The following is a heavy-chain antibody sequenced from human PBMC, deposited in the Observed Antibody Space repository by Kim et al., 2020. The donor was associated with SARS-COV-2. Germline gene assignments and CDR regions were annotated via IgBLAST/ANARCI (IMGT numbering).Heavy chain of an antibody. CDR3: ESDLLGISIAAFDI. D-gene: IGHD3-3*02. Sequence: ADAAKGRVTISRDDAKNSLYLQMTSLRAEDTAVYYCESDLLGISIAAFDIWGLGTMVTVSS. V-gene: IGHV3-11*06. J-gene: IGHJ3*02.